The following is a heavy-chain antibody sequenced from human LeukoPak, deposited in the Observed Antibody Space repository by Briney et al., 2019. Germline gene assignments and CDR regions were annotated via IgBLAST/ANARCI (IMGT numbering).Heavy chain of an antibody. CDR3: AKDQQWLATYNWFDP. CDR1: GFTFSSYA. J-gene: IGHJ5*02. CDR2: ISGSGGST. Sequence: GGSLRLSCAASGFTFSSYAMSWVRQAPGKGLEWVSAISGSGGSTYYADSVKGRFTISRDDSKNTLYLQMNSLRAEDTAVYYCAKDQQWLATYNWFDPWGQGTLVTVSS. V-gene: IGHV3-23*01. D-gene: IGHD6-19*01.